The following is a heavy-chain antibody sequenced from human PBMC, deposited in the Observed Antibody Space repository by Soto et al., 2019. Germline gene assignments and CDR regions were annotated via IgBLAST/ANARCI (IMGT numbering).Heavy chain of an antibody. CDR1: GFTFSKYA. D-gene: IGHD4-4*01. V-gene: IGHV3-64*01. Sequence: EGKLVESGGGLVQPGGSLRLSCAASGFTFSKYAMHWVRQAPGKGLEYVSTISSNGGSTYYASSVKGRFTISRDNSKNTLYLQMGSLRAEDMAVYYCASSRDGYSFDYWGQGTLVTVSS. CDR3: ASSRDGYSFDY. CDR2: ISSNGGST. J-gene: IGHJ4*02.